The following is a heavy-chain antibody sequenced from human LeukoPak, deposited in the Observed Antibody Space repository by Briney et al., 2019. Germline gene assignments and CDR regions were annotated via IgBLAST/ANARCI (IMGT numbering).Heavy chain of an antibody. CDR1: GVTFSSNW. V-gene: IGHV3-7*01. J-gene: IGHJ5*02. CDR2: IKEDGGEK. CDR3: ARRRTVMLT. Sequence: PGGSLRLSCAASGVTFSSNWMSWVRQAPGKGLEWVANIKEDGGEKYYVDSVKGRFTISRDNAKNSLYLQMNSLRVEDTAVYYCARRRTVMLTWGQGTLVTVSS. D-gene: IGHD3-16*01.